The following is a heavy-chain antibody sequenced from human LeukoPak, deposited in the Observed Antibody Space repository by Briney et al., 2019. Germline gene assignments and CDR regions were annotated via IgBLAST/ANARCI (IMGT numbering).Heavy chain of an antibody. D-gene: IGHD2-2*01. CDR2: IYSSGST. Sequence: SETLSLTCSVSGGSISGYHWSWIRQPAGKGLEWIGRIYSSGSTTYNPSLNSRVTMSVDTSKNQFSLKLSSVTAADTAVYYCARQRGCSSTSCYGDFDYWGQGTLVTVSS. CDR3: ARQRGCSSTSCYGDFDY. J-gene: IGHJ4*02. CDR1: GGSISGYH. V-gene: IGHV4-4*07.